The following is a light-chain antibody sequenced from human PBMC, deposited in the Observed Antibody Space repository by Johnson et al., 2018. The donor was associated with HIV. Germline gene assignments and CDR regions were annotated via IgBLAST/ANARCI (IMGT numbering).Light chain of an antibody. CDR2: ENN. V-gene: IGLV1-51*02. CDR3: GTWDNSLSVL. J-gene: IGLJ1*01. CDR1: NSNIGNNY. Sequence: QSVLTQPPSVSAAPGQKVTISCSGSNSNIGNNYVSWYQQLPGTAPKLLIYENNKRPSGIPDRFSGSKSGTSATLGIAGLQTGDEADYYCGTWDNSLSVLFGTGTKVTVL.